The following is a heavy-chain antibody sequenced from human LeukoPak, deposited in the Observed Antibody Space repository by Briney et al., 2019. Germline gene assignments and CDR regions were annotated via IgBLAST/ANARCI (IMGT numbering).Heavy chain of an antibody. V-gene: IGHV3-9*03. J-gene: IGHJ3*02. D-gene: IGHD2-2*01. CDR1: GFTFDDYA. CDR3: AKEEYQLLDVGAFDI. CDR2: ISWNSGSI. Sequence: PGRSLRLSCTVSGFTFDDYAMHWARQAPGKGLEWVSGISWNSGSISYADPVKGRFTISRDNAKNSLYLQMNSLRAEDMALYYCAKEEYQLLDVGAFDIWGQGTMVTVSS.